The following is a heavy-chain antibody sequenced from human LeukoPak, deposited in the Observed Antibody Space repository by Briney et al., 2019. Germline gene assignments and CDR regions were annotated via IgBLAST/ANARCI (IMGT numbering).Heavy chain of an antibody. J-gene: IGHJ4*02. Sequence: GESLKISCQASGYKLDIYWIGWVRQRPGKGLEWMGIIYPRDSETRFSASLQGQVIISADTSLNTTSLEWTSLQASDTAIYYCARLFNWNLDYWGQGDLVTVSS. CDR2: IYPRDSET. CDR3: ARLFNWNLDY. V-gene: IGHV5-51*01. CDR1: GYKLDIYW. D-gene: IGHD1-20*01.